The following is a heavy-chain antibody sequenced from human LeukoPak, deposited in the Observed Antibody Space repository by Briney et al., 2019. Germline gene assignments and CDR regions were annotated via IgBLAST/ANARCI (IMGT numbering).Heavy chain of an antibody. J-gene: IGHJ4*02. Sequence: GGSLRLSCAASGFTFSSYAMHWVRQAPGKGLEWVAVISYDGSNKYYADSVRGRFTISRDNSKNTLYLQINSLRAEDTAVYYCARQMPGESTLDYWGQGTLVTVSS. CDR3: ARQMPGESTLDY. V-gene: IGHV3-30-3*01. D-gene: IGHD3-16*01. CDR1: GFTFSSYA. CDR2: ISYDGSNK.